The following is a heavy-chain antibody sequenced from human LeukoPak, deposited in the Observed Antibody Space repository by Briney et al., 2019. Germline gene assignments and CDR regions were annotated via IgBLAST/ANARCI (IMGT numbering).Heavy chain of an antibody. CDR2: IYYSGSA. J-gene: IGHJ4*02. CDR1: GGSVNSGTYY. CDR3: ARDRSTFGFVDY. Sequence: SETLSLTCTVSGGSVNSGTYYWSWIRQPPGKGLEWIGNIYYSGSAYYNPSLKSRVTMSVDTSKNQFSLKLSSVTAADTAVYYCARDRSTFGFVDYWGQGTLVTVSS. D-gene: IGHD3-10*01. V-gene: IGHV4-39*07.